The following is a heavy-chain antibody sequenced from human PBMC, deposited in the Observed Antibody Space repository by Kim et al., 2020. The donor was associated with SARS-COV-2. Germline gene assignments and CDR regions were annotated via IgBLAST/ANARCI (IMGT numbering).Heavy chain of an antibody. Sequence: GGSLRLSCAASGFTFSSYSMNWVRQAPGKGLEWVSSISSSSSYIYYADSVKGRFTISRDNAKNSLYLQMNSLRAEDTAVYYCARDPTLYYDFWSGPTNWFDPWGQGTLVTVSS. CDR1: GFTFSSYS. V-gene: IGHV3-21*01. CDR3: ARDPTLYYDFWSGPTNWFDP. J-gene: IGHJ5*02. D-gene: IGHD3-3*01. CDR2: ISSSSSYI.